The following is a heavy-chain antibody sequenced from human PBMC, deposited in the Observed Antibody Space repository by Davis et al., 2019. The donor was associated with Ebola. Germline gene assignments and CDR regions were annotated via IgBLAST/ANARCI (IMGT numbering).Heavy chain of an antibody. V-gene: IGHV1-69*02. J-gene: IGHJ4*02. CDR3: ARGGGSYSVDY. Sequence: SVKVSCKASGGTFSSYTISWVRQAPGQGLEWMGRIIPILGIANYAQKFQGRVTITADKSTSTAYMELRSLRSDDTAVYYCARGGGSYSVDYWGQGTLVTVSS. CDR2: IIPILGIA. CDR1: GGTFSSYT. D-gene: IGHD1-26*01.